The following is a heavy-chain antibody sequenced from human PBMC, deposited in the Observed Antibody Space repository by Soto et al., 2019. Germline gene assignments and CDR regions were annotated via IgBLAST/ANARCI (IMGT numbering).Heavy chain of an antibody. V-gene: IGHV1-69*13. J-gene: IGHJ4*02. Sequence: SVKVSCKASGGTFSSYAISWVRQAPGQGLEWMGGIIPIFGTANYAQKFQGRVTITADESTSTAYMELSSLRSEDTAVYYCARVGPLKYCSGGSCYGLFDYWGQGTLVTVSS. CDR1: GGTFSSYA. D-gene: IGHD2-15*01. CDR2: IIPIFGTA. CDR3: ARVGPLKYCSGGSCYGLFDY.